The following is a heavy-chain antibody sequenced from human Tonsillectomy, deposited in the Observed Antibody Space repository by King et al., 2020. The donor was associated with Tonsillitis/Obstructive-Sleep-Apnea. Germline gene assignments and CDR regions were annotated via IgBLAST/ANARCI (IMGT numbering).Heavy chain of an antibody. CDR3: SSLASAYYDFWSGYYPSAEYFQN. J-gene: IGHJ1*01. CDR2: IYYSGST. V-gene: IGHV4-59*08. CDR1: GGSISSYY. D-gene: IGHD3-3*01. Sequence: VQLQESGPGLVKPSETLSLTCTVSGGSISSYYRSWIRQPPGKGLEWIGYIYYSGSTNYNPSLKSRVTISVDTSKNQFSLKLSAVTAADTAVYYCSSLASAYYDFWSGYYPSAEYFQNWGQGTLVTVSS.